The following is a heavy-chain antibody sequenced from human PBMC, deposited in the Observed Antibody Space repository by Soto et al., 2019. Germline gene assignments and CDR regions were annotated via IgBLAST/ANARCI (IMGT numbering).Heavy chain of an antibody. J-gene: IGHJ6*02. V-gene: IGHV3-49*04. D-gene: IGHD3-22*01. CDR1: GFTFGDYA. CDR2: IRSKAYGGTT. CDR3: GSDYYDSSGYYSYGMDV. Sequence: GGSLRLSCTASGFTFGDYAMSWVRQAPGKGLEWVGFIRSKAYGGTTEYAASVKGRFTISRDDSKSIAYLQMNSLKTEDTAVYYCGSDYYDSSGYYSYGMDVWGHGTTVTVSS.